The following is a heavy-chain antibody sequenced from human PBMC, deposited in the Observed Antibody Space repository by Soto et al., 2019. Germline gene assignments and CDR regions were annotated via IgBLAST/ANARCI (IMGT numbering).Heavy chain of an antibody. D-gene: IGHD3-10*01. Sequence: PGGSLRLSCASSGFTFSTYTMNWFRQAAGNGLDSRSSISSSSSYIYYADSVKGRFTISRDNAKNSLYLQMNSLRAEDTAVYYCARRGLQTYGVRTYYKTNGMDVWGQGTTVTVSS. J-gene: IGHJ6*02. V-gene: IGHV3-21*01. CDR1: GFTFSTYT. CDR3: ARRGLQTYGVRTYYKTNGMDV. CDR2: ISSSSSYI.